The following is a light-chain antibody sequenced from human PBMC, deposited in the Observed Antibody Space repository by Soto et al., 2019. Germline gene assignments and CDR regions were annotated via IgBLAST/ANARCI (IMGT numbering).Light chain of an antibody. V-gene: IGKV3-20*01. CDR3: QQYGSSGT. Sequence: EVVLTQTPVTLSLAARERATLSCRASQSFRGLLAWYQQKPGQAPRLLIYDAYNRATGIPDRFSGSGSGTDFTLTISRLEPEDFAVYYCQQYGSSGTFGQGTKVDIK. J-gene: IGKJ1*01. CDR2: DAY. CDR1: QSFRGL.